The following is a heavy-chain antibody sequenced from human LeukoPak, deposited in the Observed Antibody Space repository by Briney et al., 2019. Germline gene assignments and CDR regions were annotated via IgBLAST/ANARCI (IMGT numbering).Heavy chain of an antibody. V-gene: IGHV4-39*01. D-gene: IGHD2-2*01. CDR2: SYYSRST. CDR1: GGSVSSISYY. J-gene: IGHJ4*02. CDR3: ALCSSTSCRQLGNFDY. Sequence: SETLSLTCTVCGGSVSSISYYGRRVRQPPGKGVEWIGWSYYSRSTYYNPYLKSRVTISVDTSKNQPYLTLSSATAADTAVYYCALCSSTSCRQLGNFDYWGQGTLVTVSS.